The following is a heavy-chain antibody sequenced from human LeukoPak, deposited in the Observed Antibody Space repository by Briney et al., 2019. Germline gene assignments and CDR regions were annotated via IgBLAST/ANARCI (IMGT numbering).Heavy chain of an antibody. CDR1: GFTFGAYA. V-gene: IGHV3-43*02. J-gene: IGHJ6*02. CDR3: ATWAFYHGLDA. CDR2: INKDGDAT. D-gene: IGHD1-26*01. Sequence: GGSLRLSCTASGFTFGAYAMHWVREVPGKGLEWVSLINKDGDATYYADSVNGRFTISRDNSKNSLYLSMNSLRSEDSALYYCATWAFYHGLDAWGRGSTVTVSS.